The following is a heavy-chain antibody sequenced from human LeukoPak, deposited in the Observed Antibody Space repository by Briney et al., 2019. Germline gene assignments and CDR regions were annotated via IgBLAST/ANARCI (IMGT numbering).Heavy chain of an antibody. V-gene: IGHV4-59*01. J-gene: IGHJ4*02. CDR2: IYYSGST. D-gene: IGHD3-10*02. Sequence: SETLSLTCTVSGFTINSYYWSWIRQPPGKGLEWIGYIYYSGSTNYNPSPKRRVTISVDTTNNQFSLKLSSVTAADTAVYYCARARDYVLAPVYFDYWGQGTLVTVSS. CDR3: ARARDYVLAPVYFDY. CDR1: GFTINSYY.